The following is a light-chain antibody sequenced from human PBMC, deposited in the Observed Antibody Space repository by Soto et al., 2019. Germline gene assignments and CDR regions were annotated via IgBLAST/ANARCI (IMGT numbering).Light chain of an antibody. CDR2: DTS. Sequence: EIVMTQSPDTLSVSAGERATLSCRASQSVSGNLAWYQQKPGQAPRLLIYDTSTRATGIPARFSGSGSGTDFTLTISRLEPEDFAVYYCQQYGSSPRTFGPGTKVDIK. V-gene: IGKV3-20*01. CDR3: QQYGSSPRT. CDR1: QSVSGN. J-gene: IGKJ3*01.